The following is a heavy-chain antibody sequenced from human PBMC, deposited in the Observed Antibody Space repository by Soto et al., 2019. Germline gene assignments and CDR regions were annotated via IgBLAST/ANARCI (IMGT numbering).Heavy chain of an antibody. Sequence: TLSLTCTVSGGSISSGGYYWSWIRQHPGKGLEWIGYIYYSGSTYYNPSLKSRVTISVDTSKNQFSLKLSSVTAADTAVYYCARVFTEPALFDYWGQGTLVTVSS. V-gene: IGHV4-31*03. J-gene: IGHJ4*02. D-gene: IGHD3-10*02. CDR3: ARVFTEPALFDY. CDR1: GGSISSGGYY. CDR2: IYYSGST.